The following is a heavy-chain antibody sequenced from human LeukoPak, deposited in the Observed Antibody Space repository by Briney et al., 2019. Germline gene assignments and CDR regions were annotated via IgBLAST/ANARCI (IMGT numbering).Heavy chain of an antibody. Sequence: SETLSLTCTVSGGSINKYYWSWIRQSPGKGLEWLGYVHDSAGTIYNPSLKSRVTISVGTSKTQFSLKVTSVTTADTAVYYCARDAGHQLSRRNYYAMDVWGQGTTVTVSS. CDR2: VHDSAGT. J-gene: IGHJ6*02. V-gene: IGHV4-59*01. D-gene: IGHD1-1*01. CDR1: GGSINKYY. CDR3: ARDAGHQLSRRNYYAMDV.